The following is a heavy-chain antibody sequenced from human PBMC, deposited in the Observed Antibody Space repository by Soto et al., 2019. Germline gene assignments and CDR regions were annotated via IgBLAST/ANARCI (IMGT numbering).Heavy chain of an antibody. J-gene: IGHJ4*02. CDR1: GGTFSSYA. V-gene: IGHV1-69*06. CDR3: ARDRGYPGIAAAGIGYIDY. CDR2: IIPIFGTA. Sequence: ASVKVSCKASGGTFSSYAISWVRQAPGQGLEWMGGIIPIFGTANYEQKFQGRVTITADKSTSTAYMELSSLRSEDTAVYYCARDRGYPGIAAAGIGYIDYWGQGTLVTVSS. D-gene: IGHD6-13*01.